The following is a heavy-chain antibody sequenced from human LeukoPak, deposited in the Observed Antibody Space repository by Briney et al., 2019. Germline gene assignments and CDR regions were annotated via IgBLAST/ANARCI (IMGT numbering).Heavy chain of an antibody. V-gene: IGHV3-23*01. J-gene: IGHJ4*02. CDR1: GITLSNYG. Sequence: GGSMRLSCAVSGITLSNYGMSWVRQAPGKGLECVASISDTGGSTNYADSVKGRFTISRDNPKNTLYLQMNSLRAEDTAVYFCAKRGVVIRVILVGFHKQAYYFDSWGQGALVTVSS. D-gene: IGHD3-22*01. CDR3: AKRGVVIRVILVGFHKQAYYFDS. CDR2: ISDTGGST.